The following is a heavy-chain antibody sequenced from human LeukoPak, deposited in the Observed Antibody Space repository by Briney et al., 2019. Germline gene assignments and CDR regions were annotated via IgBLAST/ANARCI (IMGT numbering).Heavy chain of an antibody. J-gene: IGHJ4*02. D-gene: IGHD7-27*01. Sequence: GGSLRLSCAASGFTFSDHYMDWVRQAPGKGLEWVGRTRNKANSYTTEYAASVKGRFTISRDDSKNSLYLQMNSLKTEDTAVYYCTTATRGFELGIDYWGQGTLVTVSS. CDR2: TRNKANSYTT. CDR1: GFTFSDHY. V-gene: IGHV3-72*01. CDR3: TTATRGFELGIDY.